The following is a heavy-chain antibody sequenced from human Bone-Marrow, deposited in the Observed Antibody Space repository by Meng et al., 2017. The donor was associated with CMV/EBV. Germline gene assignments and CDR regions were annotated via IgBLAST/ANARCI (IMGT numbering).Heavy chain of an antibody. J-gene: IGHJ6*02. V-gene: IGHV1-18*01. D-gene: IGHD3-22*01. CDR3: ARDQWLSTPSYYYYYGMDV. CDR1: GYIFTSYG. Sequence: ASVKVSCKASGYIFTSYGISWVRQAPGQGLEWMGWISVNNGKTKDAQKLQGRVTMTTDTSTSTAYMELRSLRSDDTAVYYCARDQWLSTPSYYYYYGMDVWGQGTTVTVSS. CDR2: ISVNNGKT.